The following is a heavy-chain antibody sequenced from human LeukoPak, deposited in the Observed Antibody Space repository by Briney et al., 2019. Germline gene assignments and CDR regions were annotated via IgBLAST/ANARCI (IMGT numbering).Heavy chain of an antibody. J-gene: IGHJ4*02. CDR3: ARDGSPQEGFRPGGSDY. D-gene: IGHD3-10*01. CDR2: IYYSGST. V-gene: IGHV4-30-4*08. Sequence: SQTLSLTCTVSGGSISSGDYYWSWIRQPPGKGLEWIGYIYYSGSTYYNPSLKSRVTISVDTSKNQFSLKLSSVTAADTAVYYCARDGSPQEGFRPGGSDYWGQGTLVTVSS. CDR1: GGSISSGDYY.